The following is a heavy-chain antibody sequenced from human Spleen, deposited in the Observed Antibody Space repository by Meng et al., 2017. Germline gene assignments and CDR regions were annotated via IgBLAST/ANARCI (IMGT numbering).Heavy chain of an antibody. J-gene: IGHJ4*02. Sequence: GESLKISCAASELTITRDVMNRVRQAPGKGLEWVSVMSGCGDRAHYAGSVRGRFTMSRDNSKNTLHVQMNSLRPEDTAGYNFANRLQKCFFFDYWGQGMLVTVSS. V-gene: IGHV3-23*01. CDR3: ANRLQKCFFFDY. CDR1: ELTITRDV. CDR2: MSGCGDRA. D-gene: IGHD5-12*01.